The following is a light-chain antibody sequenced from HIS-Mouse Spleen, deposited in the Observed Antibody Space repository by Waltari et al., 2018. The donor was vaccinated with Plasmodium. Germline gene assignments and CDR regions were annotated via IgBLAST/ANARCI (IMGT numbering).Light chain of an antibody. CDR1: QSISSY. CDR2: AAS. V-gene: IGKV1-39*01. Sequence: IQLTQTPPSLPAAVGDRFAITCRASQSISSYLNGYQQKPGKAPKLLIYAASSLQSGVPSRFSGSGSGTDFTLTISSLQPEDFATYYCQQSYSTWTFGQGTKVEIK. CDR3: QQSYSTWT. J-gene: IGKJ1*01.